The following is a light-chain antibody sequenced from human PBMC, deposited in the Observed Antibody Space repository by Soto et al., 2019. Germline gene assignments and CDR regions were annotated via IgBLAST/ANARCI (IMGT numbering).Light chain of an antibody. CDR1: QSVSSY. J-gene: IGKJ3*01. Sequence: EIVLTQSPATLSLSPGERATLSCRASQSVSSYLAWYQQKPGQAPRLLIYDASNRATGIPARFSGSGSGTDFYLTISSLEPEDFAVYYCQQRSNWPPIFTFGPGTKVDIK. CDR3: QQRSNWPPIFT. V-gene: IGKV3-11*01. CDR2: DAS.